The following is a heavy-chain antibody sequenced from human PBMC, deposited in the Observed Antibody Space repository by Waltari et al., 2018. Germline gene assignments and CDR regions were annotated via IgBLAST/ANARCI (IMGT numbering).Heavy chain of an antibody. CDR2: INQDGSEK. CDR1: GINFCRYG. V-gene: IGHV3-7*03. D-gene: IGHD3-10*01. CDR3: ARAPPGSGSDYYFDY. Sequence: EVQLVESGGGLVQPGGSLGLPWAASGINFCRYGMPWVRQAPGKGLEWVANINQDGSEKYYVDSGKGRFTISRDNAKNSLYLEVNSLRAEDTAVYYCARAPPGSGSDYYFDYWGQGTLVTVSS. J-gene: IGHJ4*02.